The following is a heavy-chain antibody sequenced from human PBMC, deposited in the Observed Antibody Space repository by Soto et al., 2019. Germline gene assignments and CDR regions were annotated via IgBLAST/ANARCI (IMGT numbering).Heavy chain of an antibody. V-gene: IGHV3-23*01. D-gene: IGHD6-13*01. Sequence: EVQLLESGGGLVQPGGSLRLSCAASGFTFSSYAMSWVRQAPGKGLEWVSAISGSGGSTYYADSVKGRFTISRDNSKNTLYLQMNSLRAEDTAVYYCAKDDVKQQLVRHWFDPWGQGTLVTVSS. CDR3: AKDDVKQQLVRHWFDP. J-gene: IGHJ5*02. CDR2: ISGSGGST. CDR1: GFTFSSYA.